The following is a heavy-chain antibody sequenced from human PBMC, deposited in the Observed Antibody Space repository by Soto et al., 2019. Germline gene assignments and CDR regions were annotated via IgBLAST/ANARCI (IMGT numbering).Heavy chain of an antibody. CDR1: GGSISNYY. J-gene: IGHJ4*02. Sequence: SETLSLTCAVSGGSISNYYLSWIRQPPGKGLEWIGYVFYTGSTKYNPSLKSRVTISIDTSKNQFSLRLSSVTAADTAVYYCARLHSTSSVRDFWGQGTLVTVS. D-gene: IGHD2-2*01. V-gene: IGHV4-59*08. CDR2: VFYTGST. CDR3: ARLHSTSSVRDF.